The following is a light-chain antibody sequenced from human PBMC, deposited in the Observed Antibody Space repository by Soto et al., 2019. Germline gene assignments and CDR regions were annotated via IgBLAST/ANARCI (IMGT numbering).Light chain of an antibody. J-gene: IGLJ1*01. V-gene: IGLV2-8*01. CDR3: LSYADTAYV. Sequence: QSVLTQPPSASGSPGQSVTISCAGTSSDVGGYNYVSWYQQYPGKVPKLMIYEVSEQPSGVPDRFSGSKSGNTAFLTVSGLQAEDEADYYCLSYADTAYVFGTGTKVTVL. CDR1: SSDVGGYNY. CDR2: EVS.